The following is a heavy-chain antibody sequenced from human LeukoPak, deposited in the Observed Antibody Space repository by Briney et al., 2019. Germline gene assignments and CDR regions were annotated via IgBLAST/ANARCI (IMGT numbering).Heavy chain of an antibody. CDR2: ISYDGSNK. CDR1: GFTFSSYA. CDR3: ARVEDHDYGDYYFDY. V-gene: IGHV3-30*04. Sequence: PGGSLRLSCAASGFTFSSYAMHWVRQAPGKGLEWVAVISYDGSNKYYADSVKGRFTISRDNSKNTLYLQMNSLRAEDTAVYYCARVEDHDYGDYYFDYWGQGTLVTVSS. D-gene: IGHD4-17*01. J-gene: IGHJ4*02.